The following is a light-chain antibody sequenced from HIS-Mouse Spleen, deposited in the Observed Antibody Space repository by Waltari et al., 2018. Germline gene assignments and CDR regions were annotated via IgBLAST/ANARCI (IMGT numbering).Light chain of an antibody. CDR3: YSTDSSGNHRV. J-gene: IGLJ2*01. V-gene: IGLV3-10*01. CDR1: ALPKKY. CDR2: EES. Sequence: SYELTQPPSVSVSPGQTARITCTGDALPKKYAHWYQQKSGPAPVLVICEESKRPSGIPEGFSGSSSGTMATLTISGAQVEDEANYYCYSTDSSGNHRVFGGGTKLTVL.